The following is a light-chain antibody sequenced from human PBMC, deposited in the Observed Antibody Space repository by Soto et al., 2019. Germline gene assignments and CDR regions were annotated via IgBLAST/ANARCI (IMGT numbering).Light chain of an antibody. V-gene: IGKV3-20*01. CDR2: GAS. CDR1: QTVRTNY. CDR3: QQYSDSPLT. J-gene: IGKJ4*01. Sequence: EIVLTQSPGTLSLSPGERATLSCRASQTVRTNYLAWFQHNPGQAPRLLIYGASSRATGIPDRFSGSGSGTDFPLTINKLEPEDFAVYFFQQYSDSPLTFGGGNKVEI.